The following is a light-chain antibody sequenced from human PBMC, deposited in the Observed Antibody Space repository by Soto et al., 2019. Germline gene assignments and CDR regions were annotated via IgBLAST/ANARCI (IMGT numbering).Light chain of an antibody. CDR3: SSFTSSSTLVV. J-gene: IGLJ1*01. CDR1: SIDVGGYNY. Sequence: QPVLTQPASVSGSPGQSITISCTGTSIDVGGYNYVSWYQQHPDRAPKVMIYEVSNRPSGVSNRFSGSKSGNTASLTISGLQAEDEADYYCSSFTSSSTLVVFGTGTKVTVL. V-gene: IGLV2-14*01. CDR2: EVS.